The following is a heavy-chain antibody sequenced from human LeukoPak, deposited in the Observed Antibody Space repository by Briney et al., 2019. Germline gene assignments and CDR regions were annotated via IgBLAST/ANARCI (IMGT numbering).Heavy chain of an antibody. CDR2: IFYSGAT. J-gene: IGHJ3*02. D-gene: IGHD3-9*01. Sequence: PSETLSLTCTVSSDSISSSTSYWGWIRPPPGKGLEYIGSIFYSGATYYNPSLKSRVTLSVDMSKNQFSLKLSSVTAADTAVYYCARLDKRVHNTFDIWGQGTMVTVSS. CDR3: ARLDKRVHNTFDI. V-gene: IGHV4-39*01. CDR1: SDSISSSTSY.